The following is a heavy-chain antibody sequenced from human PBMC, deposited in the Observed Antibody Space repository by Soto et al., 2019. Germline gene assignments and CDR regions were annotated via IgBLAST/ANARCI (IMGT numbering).Heavy chain of an antibody. Sequence: QVQLQQSGPGLVKPSQTLSLTCTVSGDSISSDYYHWTWIRQSPGKGLEWIGYIHHSGSILYNPSLKSRFTISVDTSQNQFSLHLTSVTAADTAVYFCAREDDGGDSLDVWGQGTTVTVSS. CDR3: AREDDGGDSLDV. J-gene: IGHJ6*02. CDR2: IHHSGSI. V-gene: IGHV4-30-4*08. D-gene: IGHD2-21*02. CDR1: GDSISSDYYH.